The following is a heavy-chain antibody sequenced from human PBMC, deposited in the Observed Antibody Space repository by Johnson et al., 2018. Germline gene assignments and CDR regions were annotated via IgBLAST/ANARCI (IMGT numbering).Heavy chain of an antibody. D-gene: IGHD3-22*01. CDR2: LSYDGSDK. J-gene: IGHJ3*02. V-gene: IGHV3-30*18. CDR3: AKTCLPASSGYHEAVHI. Sequence: QVQLQESGGGVVQPGRSLSLSCEASGFSFRSYAFHWVRQAPGKGLEWVVALSYDGSDKYYTDSVNGRFTISRDNSRNTVHLQMNSLRPEDTAVYYCAKTCLPASSGYHEAVHIWGQGTMVIVSS. CDR1: GFSFRSYA.